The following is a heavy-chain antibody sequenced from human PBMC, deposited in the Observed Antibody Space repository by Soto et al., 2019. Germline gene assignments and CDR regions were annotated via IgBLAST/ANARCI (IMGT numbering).Heavy chain of an antibody. J-gene: IGHJ6*02. CDR2: INPNSGGT. Sequence: ASVKVSCKASGYTFSGYYIHWLRQAPGHGLEWMGWINPNSGGTNYAQKFQGRVTVTRDTPTSTAYMELSRLTSDDTAVYYCARSLTEGYCTITGCYTRPLYGMDVWGQGTTVSVSS. D-gene: IGHD2-2*02. V-gene: IGHV1-2*02. CDR1: GYTFSGYY. CDR3: ARSLTEGYCTITGCYTRPLYGMDV.